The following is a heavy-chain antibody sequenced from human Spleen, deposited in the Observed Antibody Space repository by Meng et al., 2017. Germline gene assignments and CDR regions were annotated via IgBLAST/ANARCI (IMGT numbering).Heavy chain of an antibody. CDR1: GGYFSDYY. V-gene: IGHV4-34*01. CDR2: INHSGST. J-gene: IGHJ4*02. CDR3: ARGPTTMAHDFDY. Sequence: GVVFFKASGPLSLTFVVSGGYFSDYYWSWIRQPPGKGLEWIGEINHSGSTNYNPSLESRATISVDTSQNNLSLKLSSVTAADSAVYYCARGPTTMAHDFDYWGQGTLVTVSS. D-gene: IGHD4-11*01.